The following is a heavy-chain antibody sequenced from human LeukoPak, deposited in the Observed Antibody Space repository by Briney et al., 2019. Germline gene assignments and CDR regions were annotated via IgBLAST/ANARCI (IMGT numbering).Heavy chain of an antibody. CDR3: ARDSLYANCDFDY. CDR1: GFTFSSYS. Sequence: GGSLRLSCAASGFTFSSYSMNWVRQAPGKGLEWVSSISSSSSSIYYADSVKGRFTISRDNAKNSLYLQMNSLRAEDTAVYYCARDSLYANCDFDYWGQGTLVTVSS. J-gene: IGHJ4*02. CDR2: ISSSSSSI. D-gene: IGHD1-1*01. V-gene: IGHV3-21*01.